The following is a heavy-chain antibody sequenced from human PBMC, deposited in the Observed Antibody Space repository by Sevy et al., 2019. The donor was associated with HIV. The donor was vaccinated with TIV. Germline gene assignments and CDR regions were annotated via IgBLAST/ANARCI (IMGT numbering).Heavy chain of an antibody. Sequence: GGSLRLSCEASGFTVSSNYMNWVRQAPGKGLEWVSVIYSGGSTYYADSVKGRFTISRDNSKNTLYLQMNSLRAEDTAVYYCASHDSSGYQFDYWGQGTLVTVSS. CDR1: GFTVSSNY. D-gene: IGHD3-22*01. CDR3: ASHDSSGYQFDY. J-gene: IGHJ4*02. V-gene: IGHV3-66*04. CDR2: IYSGGST.